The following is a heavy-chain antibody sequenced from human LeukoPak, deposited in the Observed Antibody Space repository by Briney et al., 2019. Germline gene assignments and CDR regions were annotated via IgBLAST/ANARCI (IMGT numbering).Heavy chain of an antibody. D-gene: IGHD3-16*02. CDR1: GFTFNNYA. Sequence: GGSLRLSCAASGFTFNNYAMNWVRQAPGKGLEWVSSISGGGETTYYADSAKGRFTISRDNSQNTLYLQMNSLRAEDTAVYYCAKDQYVWGSYRFDYWGRGTLVTVSS. V-gene: IGHV3-23*01. CDR3: AKDQYVWGSYRFDY. J-gene: IGHJ4*02. CDR2: ISGGGETT.